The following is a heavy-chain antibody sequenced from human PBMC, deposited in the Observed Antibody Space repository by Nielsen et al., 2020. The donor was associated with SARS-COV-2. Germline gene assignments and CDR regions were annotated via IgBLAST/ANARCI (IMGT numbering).Heavy chain of an antibody. D-gene: IGHD3/OR15-3a*01. CDR2: IKQDGSEK. CDR3: ARARATIFGLVMSYGMDV. Sequence: GESLKISCAASGFTFSSYWMSWVRQAPEKGLEWVANIKQDGSEKYYVDSVKGRFTISRDNAKNSLYLQMNSLRADDTAVYYCARARATIFGLVMSYGMDVWGQGTTVAVSS. J-gene: IGHJ6*02. CDR1: GFTFSSYW. V-gene: IGHV3-7*05.